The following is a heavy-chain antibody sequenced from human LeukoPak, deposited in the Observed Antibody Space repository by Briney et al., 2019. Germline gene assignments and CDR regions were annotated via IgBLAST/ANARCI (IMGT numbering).Heavy chain of an antibody. J-gene: IGHJ6*02. CDR2: ISGSGGST. D-gene: IGHD1-1*01. CDR3: ARYDARYGMDV. Sequence: GGSLRLSCAASGFTFSSYAMSWVRQVPGKGLEWVSGISGSGGSTYYVDSVKGRFTISRDNSKNTLYVQMNSLRAEDTAVYYCARYDARYGMDVWGQGTTVTVSS. V-gene: IGHV3-23*01. CDR1: GFTFSSYA.